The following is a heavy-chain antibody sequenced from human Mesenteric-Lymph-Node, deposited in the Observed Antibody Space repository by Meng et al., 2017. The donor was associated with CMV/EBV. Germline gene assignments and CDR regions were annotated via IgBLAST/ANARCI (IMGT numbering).Heavy chain of an antibody. V-gene: IGHV3-53*01. D-gene: IGHD4-17*01. CDR1: GFTFNSYA. J-gene: IGHJ6*02. CDR2: LYSDGRT. Sequence: GESLKISCAASGFTFNSYAMHWVRQAPGKGLEWVASLYSDGRTDYADSVKGRLTISRDTSKNMLYLQMDTMRVDDSAVYYCARGGDYNGLDVWGPGTTVTVSS. CDR3: ARGGDYNGLDV.